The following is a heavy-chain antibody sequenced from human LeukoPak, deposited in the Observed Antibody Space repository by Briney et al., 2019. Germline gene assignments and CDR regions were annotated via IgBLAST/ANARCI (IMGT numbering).Heavy chain of an antibody. CDR2: IIPIFGTA. Sequence: VASVKVSFTASGGTFSSYAISWVRQAPGQGLEWMGGIIPIFGTANYAQKFQGRVTITADESTSTAYMELSSLRSEDTAVYYCARGRRGVLHPRLIRFDYWGQGTLVTVSS. J-gene: IGHJ4*02. CDR1: GGTFSSYA. D-gene: IGHD2-15*01. V-gene: IGHV1-69*13. CDR3: ARGRRGVLHPRLIRFDY.